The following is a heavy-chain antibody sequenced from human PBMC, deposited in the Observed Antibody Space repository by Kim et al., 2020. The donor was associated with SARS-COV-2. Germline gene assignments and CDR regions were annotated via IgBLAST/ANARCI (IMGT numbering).Heavy chain of an antibody. CDR2: LNPNSGRA. Sequence: ASVKVSCKTSGYKFTDFYIKWVRQAPGQGLEWLGQLNPNSGRAHFAQNFQGRVTMTRDTSISTAYLDLGSLTSDDTAVYYCARGGAEFDHWGQGTLVTVSS. V-gene: IGHV1-2*06. D-gene: IGHD3-16*01. CDR3: ARGGAEFDH. CDR1: GYKFTDFY. J-gene: IGHJ4*02.